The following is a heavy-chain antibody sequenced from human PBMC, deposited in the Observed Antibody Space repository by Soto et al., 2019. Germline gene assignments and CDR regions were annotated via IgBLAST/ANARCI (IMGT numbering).Heavy chain of an antibody. Sequence: GGSLRLSCSASGFTFTSYALHWVRQAPGKGLEWVAVVSFDGRNKYYADSVKGRFTISRDNSKNTVFLQLTSLRTEDTAVYYCARPAGPFDYWGQGTRVTVSS. J-gene: IGHJ4*02. CDR2: VSFDGRNK. CDR3: ARPAGPFDY. CDR1: GFTFTSYA. V-gene: IGHV3-30*04.